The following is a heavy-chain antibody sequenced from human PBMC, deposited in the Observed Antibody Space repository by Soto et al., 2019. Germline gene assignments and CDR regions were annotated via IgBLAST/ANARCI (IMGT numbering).Heavy chain of an antibody. CDR1: GYKFTDYY. D-gene: IGHD2-15*01. V-gene: IGHV1-2*04. CDR3: ARAPGLPGRDCYFDL. J-gene: IGHJ2*01. CDR2: VNPKRGDA. Sequence: QVVLVQSGAEVKKPGESVKVSCKSSGYKFTDYYIHWVRQAPGQGHEWMGWVNPKRGDAVYAQKFLGWGTMTRDTATTTAYLEVNRLKPDDSVVYFCARAPGLPGRDCYFDLWGLGTLVTISS.